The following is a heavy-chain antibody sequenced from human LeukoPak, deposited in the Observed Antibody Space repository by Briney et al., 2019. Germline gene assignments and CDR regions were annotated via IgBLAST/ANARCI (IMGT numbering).Heavy chain of an antibody. CDR2: ISGSGGST. CDR3: AKDQAAASCNDY. CDR1: GFTFSSYA. D-gene: IGHD6-25*01. Sequence: GGSLRLSCAASGFTFSSYAMSWLRQAPGKGLEWVSAISGSGGSTYYADSVKGRFTISRDNSKNTLDLQMNSLRAADTAVYYCAKDQAAASCNDYWGQGTLVTVSS. J-gene: IGHJ4*02. V-gene: IGHV3-23*01.